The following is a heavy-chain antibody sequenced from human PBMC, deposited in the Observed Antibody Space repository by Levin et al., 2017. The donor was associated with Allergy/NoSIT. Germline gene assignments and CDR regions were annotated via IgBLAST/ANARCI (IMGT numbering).Heavy chain of an antibody. Sequence: GASVKVSCKASAYTFTDYYMHWVRQAPGQGLEWMGWINPNSGGTNYAQKFQGRVTMTRDTSISTAYMELSRLRSDDTAVYYCARVVNYSYSSWWDFDYWGQGTLVTVSS. CDR2: INPNSGGT. D-gene: IGHD6-6*01. V-gene: IGHV1-2*02. J-gene: IGHJ4*02. CDR3: ARVVNYSYSSWWDFDY. CDR1: AYTFTDYY.